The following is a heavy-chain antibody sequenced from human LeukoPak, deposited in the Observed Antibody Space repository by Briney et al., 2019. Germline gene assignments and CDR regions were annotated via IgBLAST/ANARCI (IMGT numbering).Heavy chain of an antibody. Sequence: GASVMVSCKASGGTFSSYAISWVRQAPGQGLEWMGGIIPIFGTANYAQKFQGRVTITTDESTSTAYMELSSLRSEDTAVYYCASTKGIAVAAGDYWGQGTLVTVSS. J-gene: IGHJ4*02. CDR2: IIPIFGTA. V-gene: IGHV1-69*05. CDR1: GGTFSSYA. D-gene: IGHD6-19*01. CDR3: ASTKGIAVAAGDY.